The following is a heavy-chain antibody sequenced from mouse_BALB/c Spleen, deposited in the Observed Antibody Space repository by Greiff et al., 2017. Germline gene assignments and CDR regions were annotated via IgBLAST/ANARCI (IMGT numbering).Heavy chain of an antibody. D-gene: IGHD2-1*01. CDR3: ARAGNYDYYAMDY. CDR1: GFSLTGYG. J-gene: IGHJ4*01. CDR2: IWGDGST. V-gene: IGHV2-6-7*01. Sequence: VQRVESGPGLVAPSQSLSITCTVSGFSLTGYGVNWVRQPPGKGLEWLGMIWGDGSTDYNSALKSRLSISKDNSKSQVFLKMNSLQTDDTARYYCARAGNYDYYAMDYWGQGTSVTVSS.